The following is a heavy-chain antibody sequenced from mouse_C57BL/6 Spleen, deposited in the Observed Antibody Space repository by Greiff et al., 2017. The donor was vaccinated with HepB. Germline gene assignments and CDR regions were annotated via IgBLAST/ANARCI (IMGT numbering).Heavy chain of an antibody. D-gene: IGHD2-5*01. V-gene: IGHV5-6*01. CDR1: GFTFSSYG. CDR2: ISSGGSYT. CDR3: ARHSNYVGYAMDY. J-gene: IGHJ4*01. Sequence: EVQGVESGGDLVKPGGSLKLSCAASGFTFSSYGMSWVRQTPDKRLEWVATISSGGSYTYYPDSVKGRFTISRDNAKNTLYLQMSSLKSEDTAMYYCARHSNYVGYAMDYWGQGTSVTVSS.